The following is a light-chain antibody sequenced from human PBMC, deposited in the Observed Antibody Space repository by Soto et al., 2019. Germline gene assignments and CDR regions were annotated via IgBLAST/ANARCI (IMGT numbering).Light chain of an antibody. CDR2: DND. J-gene: IGLJ2*01. Sequence: QSVLTQPPSVSAGPGQKVTISCSGTSSNIGRNYVAWYQQLLGTAPKLLIYDNDKRPSGIPDRFSGSKSGTSATLGITGLQTGDEADYYCGTWDSTLSDAVVFGEGTKLTVL. CDR3: GTWDSTLSDAVV. CDR1: SSNIGRNY. V-gene: IGLV1-51*01.